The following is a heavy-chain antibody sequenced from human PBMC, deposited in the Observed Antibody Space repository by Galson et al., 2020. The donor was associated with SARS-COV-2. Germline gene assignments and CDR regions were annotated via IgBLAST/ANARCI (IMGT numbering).Heavy chain of an antibody. CDR1: GFPFSSYT. CDR3: VRDRWTLLHGGFFDD. V-gene: IGHV3-30*07. J-gene: IGHJ4*01. D-gene: IGHD3-9*01. CDR2: VSYNAKND. Sequence: GESLKLYCEASGFPFSSYTMHWVRQAPGKGLEWVALVSYNAKNDFYAAAVQGRFTISRDNSRRTVSLEMHDLRPNDTATYYCVRDRWTLLHGGFFDDWGHGISVTGSA.